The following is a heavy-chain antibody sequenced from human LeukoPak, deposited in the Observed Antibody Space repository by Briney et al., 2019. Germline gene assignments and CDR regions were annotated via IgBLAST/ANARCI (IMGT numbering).Heavy chain of an antibody. CDR1: GYSFTNYW. V-gene: IGHV5-51*01. CDR2: IYPGDSDT. Sequence: GESLKISCQGSGYSFTNYWIGWVRQMPGKGLEWMEIIYPGDSDTRYSPSFQGQVTISADKSISTAYLQWSSLKASDIAMYYCARHLRFGELFSDYWGQGTLVTVSS. J-gene: IGHJ4*02. CDR3: ARHLRFGELFSDY. D-gene: IGHD3-10*01.